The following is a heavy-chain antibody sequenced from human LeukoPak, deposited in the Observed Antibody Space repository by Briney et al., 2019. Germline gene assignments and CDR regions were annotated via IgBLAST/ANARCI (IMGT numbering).Heavy chain of an antibody. Sequence: SETLSLTCAVYGWSFNDYYWNWIRQPPGKGLEWIGEINARGDTNYNPSLKSRVTISVDSSKNQFSLTLTSMIAADTAIYYCARGQAPAGRGYNWFDPWGQGTLVTVSS. V-gene: IGHV4-34*01. CDR3: ARGQAPAGRGYNWFDP. J-gene: IGHJ5*02. CDR2: INARGDT. CDR1: GWSFNDYY. D-gene: IGHD6-13*01.